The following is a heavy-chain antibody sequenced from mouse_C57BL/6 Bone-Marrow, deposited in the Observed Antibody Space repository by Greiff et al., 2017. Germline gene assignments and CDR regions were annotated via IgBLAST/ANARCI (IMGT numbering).Heavy chain of an antibody. Sequence: EVMLVESGGGLVQPQGSLKLSCAASGFTFNTYAMHWVRQAPGKGLEWVARIRSKSSNYATYYADSVKDRFTIYRDDSQSMLSLQMNNHKTEDTAIYYCVREGGYEGYSLYYFDYWGQGTTLTVSS. J-gene: IGHJ2*01. CDR3: VREGGYEGYSLYYFDY. CDR1: GFTFNTYA. V-gene: IGHV10-3*01. D-gene: IGHD2-3*01. CDR2: IRSKSSNYAT.